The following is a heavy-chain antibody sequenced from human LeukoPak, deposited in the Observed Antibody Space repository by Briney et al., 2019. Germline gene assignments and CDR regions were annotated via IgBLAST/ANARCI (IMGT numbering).Heavy chain of an antibody. V-gene: IGHV3-7*03. CDR2: IKQDGSEK. D-gene: IGHD6-19*01. Sequence: GGSLRLSCAASGFTFSSNAMSWVRQAPGKGLEWVANIKQDGSEKYYVDSVKGRFTISRDNAKNSLYLQMNSLRAEDTAVYYCAKGAVVGRFDYWGQGTLVTVSS. CDR1: GFTFSSNA. CDR3: AKGAVVGRFDY. J-gene: IGHJ4*02.